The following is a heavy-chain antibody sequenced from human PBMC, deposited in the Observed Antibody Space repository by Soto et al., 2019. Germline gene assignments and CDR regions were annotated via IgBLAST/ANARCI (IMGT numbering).Heavy chain of an antibody. J-gene: IGHJ3*02. CDR1: GGTFSSYA. CDR3: ARDLLTYYYDSSGSSDAFDI. CDR2: IIPIFGTA. Sequence: SVKVSCKASGGTFSSYAISWVRQAPGQGLEWMGGIIPIFGTANYAQKFQGRVTITADESTSTAYMELSSLRSEDTAVYYCARDLLTYYYDSSGSSDAFDIWGQGTMVTVSS. D-gene: IGHD3-22*01. V-gene: IGHV1-69*13.